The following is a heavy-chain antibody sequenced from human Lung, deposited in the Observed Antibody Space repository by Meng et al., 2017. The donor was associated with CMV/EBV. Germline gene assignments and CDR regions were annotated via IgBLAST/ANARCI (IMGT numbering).Heavy chain of an antibody. CDR1: GGSASRGSYY. CDR3: ARGSLIWFVALLNYFDY. CDR2: IYYSGST. J-gene: IGHJ4*01. D-gene: IGHD3-10*01. Sequence: SETLSLXXTVAGGSASRGSYYWSWIRQTPGKGLEWIGYIYYSGSTKYNPSLKSRVTISLDTSNNQFSLKLSSMTAADTALYYCARGSLIWFVALLNYFDYWGQGXLVTVSS. V-gene: IGHV4-61*01.